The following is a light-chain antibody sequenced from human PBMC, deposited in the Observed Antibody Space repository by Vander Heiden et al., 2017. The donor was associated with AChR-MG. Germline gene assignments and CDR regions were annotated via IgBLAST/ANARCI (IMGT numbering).Light chain of an antibody. Sequence: EIVLTQSPATLSLSPGERATLSCRASQSVCSYLAWYQQKPGQAPRLLIYDASNRATGIPARFSGSGSGTDFTLTISSLEPEDFAVYYCQQRSTWPRLTFGQGTRLEIK. CDR2: DAS. CDR3: QQRSTWPRLT. CDR1: QSVCSY. V-gene: IGKV3-11*01. J-gene: IGKJ5*01.